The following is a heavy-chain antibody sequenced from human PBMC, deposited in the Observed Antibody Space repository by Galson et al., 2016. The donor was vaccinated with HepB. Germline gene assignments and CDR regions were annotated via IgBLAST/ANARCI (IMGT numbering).Heavy chain of an antibody. J-gene: IGHJ4*02. CDR1: GFTFSDYY. V-gene: IGHV3-11*06. CDR2: LPSENNIK. Sequence: SLRLSCAASGFTFSDYYMDWIRQAPGRGLEWVSYLPSENNIKHYADSVRGRFTISRDNAKNSLYLQMNSLRVEDAAVYYCACNRRGVFLLDCWGQGTLVTVSS. CDR3: ACNRRGVFLLDC. D-gene: IGHD3-10*01.